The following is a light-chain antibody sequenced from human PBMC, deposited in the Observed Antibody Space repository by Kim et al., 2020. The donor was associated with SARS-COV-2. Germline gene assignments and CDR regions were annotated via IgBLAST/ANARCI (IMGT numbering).Light chain of an antibody. V-gene: IGLV6-57*01. CDR1: SGSIARNE. CDR2: ADN. J-gene: IGLJ2*01. Sequence: KTPTIPGTRSSGSIARNEVQWYQQGPGSSPTTVIYADNQRPSGVPDRFSGSIDSSSNAAFLTITGLKTEDEADYYCQSFDRSNPVVFGGGTQLTVL. CDR3: QSFDRSNPVV.